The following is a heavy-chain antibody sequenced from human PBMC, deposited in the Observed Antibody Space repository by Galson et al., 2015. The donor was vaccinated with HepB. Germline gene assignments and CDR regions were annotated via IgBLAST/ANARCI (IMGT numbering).Heavy chain of an antibody. Sequence: SLRLSCAASGFTFSSYWMSWVRQAPGKGLEWVANIKQDGSEKYYVDSVKGRFTISRDNAKNSLYLQMNSLRAEDTAVYYCARGDSSGDRAGYSSGWYLWPFDYWGQGTLVTVSS. V-gene: IGHV3-7*03. D-gene: IGHD6-19*01. CDR2: IKQDGSEK. CDR3: ARGDSSGDRAGYSSGWYLWPFDY. CDR1: GFTFSSYW. J-gene: IGHJ4*02.